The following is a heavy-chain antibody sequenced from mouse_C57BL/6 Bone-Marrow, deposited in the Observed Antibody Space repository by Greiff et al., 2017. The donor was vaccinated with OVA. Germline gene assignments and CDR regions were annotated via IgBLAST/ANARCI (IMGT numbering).Heavy chain of an antibody. CDR2: ILPSIGRT. D-gene: IGHD2-1*01. Sequence: QVQLKESGSELRSPGTSVKLSCKDFDSEVFPIAYMSWVRQKPGHGFEWIGGILPSIGRTIYGEKFEDKATLDADTLSNTAYLELNSLTSEDSAIYYCARRLWYNWYFDVWGTGTTVTVSS. CDR3: ARRLWYNWYFDV. V-gene: IGHV15-2*01. CDR1: DSEVFPIAY. J-gene: IGHJ1*03.